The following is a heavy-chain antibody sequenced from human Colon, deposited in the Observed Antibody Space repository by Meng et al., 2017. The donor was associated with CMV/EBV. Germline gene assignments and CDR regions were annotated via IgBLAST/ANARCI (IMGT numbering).Heavy chain of an antibody. Sequence: SETLSLTCALSGGSFIGYSWSWIRQPPGKGPEWIGDIYHVGATNYNPSLKSRVTISVDTSKNEFSLSLTSVTATDTAVYYCARPSGSYRLTYWFDPWGQGTLVTVSS. CDR3: ARPSGSYRLTYWFDP. D-gene: IGHD1-26*01. V-gene: IGHV4-34*01. CDR1: GGSFIGYS. J-gene: IGHJ5*02. CDR2: IYHVGAT.